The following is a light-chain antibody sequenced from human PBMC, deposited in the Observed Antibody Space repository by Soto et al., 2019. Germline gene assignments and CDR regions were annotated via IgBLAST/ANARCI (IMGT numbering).Light chain of an antibody. CDR3: QAWDSNFVI. CDR2: LDS. V-gene: IGLV3-1*01. Sequence: SYELTQPPSVSVSPGQTASITCSGDKLGEKYACCYQQRPGQSPVLVMYLDSRRPSGIPERFSGSNSGDTATLTISGTQPMDEGDYYCQAWDSNFVIFGGGTKVTVL. J-gene: IGLJ2*01. CDR1: KLGEKY.